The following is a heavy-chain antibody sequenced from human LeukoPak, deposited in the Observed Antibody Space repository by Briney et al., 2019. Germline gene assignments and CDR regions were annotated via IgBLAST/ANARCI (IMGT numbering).Heavy chain of an antibody. D-gene: IGHD3-22*01. CDR1: GGSFSGYY. CDR2: INHSGST. Sequence: SETLSLTCAVYGGSFSGYYWSWIRQPPGKGLEWIGEINHSGSTNYNPSLKSRVTISVDTSKNQFSLKLSSATAADTAVYYCARGITGSGSINPGFDYWGQGTLVTVSS. J-gene: IGHJ4*02. V-gene: IGHV4-34*01. CDR3: ARGITGSGSINPGFDY.